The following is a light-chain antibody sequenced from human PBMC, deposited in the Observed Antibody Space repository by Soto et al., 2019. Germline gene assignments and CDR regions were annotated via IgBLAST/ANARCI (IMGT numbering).Light chain of an antibody. CDR3: QQHDTYPLT. J-gene: IGKJ4*01. CDR2: DAS. V-gene: IGKV1-5*01. Sequence: DVQMTQSPSSLSASVGDRVTITCRASQSINNWLAWYQQKPGKAPKFLIYDASTLETGVPSRFSGSASGTEFTLTISGLQPEDVASYYCQQHDTYPLTFGGGTKVDI. CDR1: QSINNW.